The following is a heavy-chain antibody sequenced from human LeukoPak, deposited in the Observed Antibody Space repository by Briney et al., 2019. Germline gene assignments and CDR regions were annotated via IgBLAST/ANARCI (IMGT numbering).Heavy chain of an antibody. V-gene: IGHV4-59*01. Sequence: ETLSLTCTVSGGSISSYYWSWLRQPPGKGLEWIGYIYYSGSTNYNPSLTRRVTISVDTSKNPFSLKLSSVTAADTAVYYCARAGITMVRGIKDYYFDYWGQGTLVTVSS. CDR2: IYYSGST. D-gene: IGHD3-10*01. J-gene: IGHJ4*02. CDR1: GGSISSYY. CDR3: ARAGITMVRGIKDYYFDY.